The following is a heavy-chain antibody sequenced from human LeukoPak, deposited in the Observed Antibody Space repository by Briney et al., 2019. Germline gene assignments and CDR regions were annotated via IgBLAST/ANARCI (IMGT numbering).Heavy chain of an antibody. V-gene: IGHV1-2*02. CDR2: INPNSGGT. CDR3: ASSSYYGGNLPNFDY. D-gene: IGHD4-23*01. CDR1: GYTFTGYY. Sequence: ASVKASCKASGYTFTGYYMHWVRQAPGQGLEWMGWINPNSGGTNYAQKFQGRVTMTRDTSISTAYMELSRLRSDDTAVYYCASSSYYGGNLPNFDYWGQGTLVTVSS. J-gene: IGHJ4*02.